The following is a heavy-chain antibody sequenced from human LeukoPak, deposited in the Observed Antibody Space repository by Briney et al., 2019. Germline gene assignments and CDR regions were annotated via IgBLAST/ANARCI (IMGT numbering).Heavy chain of an antibody. J-gene: IGHJ4*02. CDR3: AKDRGNWVYYFDN. Sequence: GGSLRLSCAASGFTFSTYAIGWVRQAPGKGLEWVSGIRGSGDNTYYADSVKGRFTISRDNSKSTLYLQMNSLRAEDTAVYSYAKDRGNWVYYFDNWGQGTLVTVSS. CDR1: GFTFSTYA. CDR2: IRGSGDNT. V-gene: IGHV3-23*01. D-gene: IGHD7-27*01.